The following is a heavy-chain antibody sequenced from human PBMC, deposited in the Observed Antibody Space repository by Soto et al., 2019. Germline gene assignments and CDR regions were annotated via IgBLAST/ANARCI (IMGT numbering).Heavy chain of an antibody. V-gene: IGHV1-18*01. CDR2: IIAYNGNT. D-gene: IGHD6-13*01. Sequence: QVQLVQSGAEVKKPGASVKVSCKASGYTFTSYGISWVRQAPGQGLEWMGWIIAYNGNTNYAQKLQGRVTMTTDTPTSTADTELRRLRSDNTVVYYSAGDWAAAGACNYWGKGTLVTVSS. CDR3: AGDWAAAGACNY. CDR1: GYTFTSYG. J-gene: IGHJ4*02.